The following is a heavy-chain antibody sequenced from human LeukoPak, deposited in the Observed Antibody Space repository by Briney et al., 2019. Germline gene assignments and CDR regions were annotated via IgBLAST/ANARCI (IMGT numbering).Heavy chain of an antibody. Sequence: ASVKVSCKASGFTFASSAVQWVRQARGQRLEWIGWIVVGSGNTNYAQKFQERVTITRDMSTSTAYMELSSLRSADTAVYYCAAAEDIVIVPAATDWFDPWGQGTLVTVSS. V-gene: IGHV1-58*01. J-gene: IGHJ5*02. D-gene: IGHD2-2*01. CDR1: GFTFASSA. CDR3: AAAEDIVIVPAATDWFDP. CDR2: IVVGSGNT.